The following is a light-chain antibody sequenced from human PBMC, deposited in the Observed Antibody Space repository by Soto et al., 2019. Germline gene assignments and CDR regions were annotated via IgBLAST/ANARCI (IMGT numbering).Light chain of an antibody. Sequence: QAVLTQPPSASGTPGQRVTISCSGSSSNIGSNTVNWYQQLPGTAPKHLIYNNNQRPSGVPVRFSGSKSGTSASLAISGLQSEDEADYYCAAWDDNLNGYVAFGGGTKLTVL. J-gene: IGLJ2*01. CDR1: SSNIGSNT. CDR2: NNN. CDR3: AAWDDNLNGYVA. V-gene: IGLV1-44*01.